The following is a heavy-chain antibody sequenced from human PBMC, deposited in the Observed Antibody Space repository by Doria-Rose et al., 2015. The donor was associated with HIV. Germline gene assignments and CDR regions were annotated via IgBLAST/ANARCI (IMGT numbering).Heavy chain of an antibody. CDR2: IDHSGST. V-gene: IGHV4-34*01. J-gene: IGHJ4*02. CDR1: GGSFSGYY. CDR3: ARGTWGQLALFDY. Sequence: QVQLQQWGAGLLKPSETLSLTCAVYGGSFSGYYWSWIRQPPGKGLEWIGEIDHSGSTKNNPSLKSRVTISVGTSKKQVSLKMNSVTAADTAVYYCARGTWGQLALFDYWGPGTLVTVSP. D-gene: IGHD6-13*01.